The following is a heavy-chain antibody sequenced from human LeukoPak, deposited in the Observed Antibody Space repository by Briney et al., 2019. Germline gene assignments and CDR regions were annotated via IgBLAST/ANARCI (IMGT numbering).Heavy chain of an antibody. V-gene: IGHV1-46*01. D-gene: IGHD1-26*01. CDR1: GYTFTSYY. CDR3: ARDVQAPIVGATIGWYFDL. Sequence: GASVKVSCKASGYTFTSYYMHWVRQAPGQGLEWMGIINPSGGSTSYAQKFQGRVTMTRDMSTSTVYMELSSLRSEDTAVYYCARDVQAPIVGATIGWYFDLWGRGTLVTVSS. J-gene: IGHJ2*01. CDR2: INPSGGST.